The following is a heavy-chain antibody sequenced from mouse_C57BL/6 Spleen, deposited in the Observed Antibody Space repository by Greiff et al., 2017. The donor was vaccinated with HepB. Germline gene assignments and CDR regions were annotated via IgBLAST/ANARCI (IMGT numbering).Heavy chain of an antibody. Sequence: VKLQQSGPGLVQPSQSLSITCTVSGFSLTSYGVHWVRQSPGKGLEWLGVIWSGGSTDYNAAFISRLSISKDNSKSQVFFKMNSLQADDTAIYYCARNRGYDAWFAYWGQGTLVTVSA. V-gene: IGHV2-2*01. CDR3: ARNRGYDAWFAY. CDR2: IWSGGST. J-gene: IGHJ3*01. CDR1: GFSLTSYG. D-gene: IGHD2-2*01.